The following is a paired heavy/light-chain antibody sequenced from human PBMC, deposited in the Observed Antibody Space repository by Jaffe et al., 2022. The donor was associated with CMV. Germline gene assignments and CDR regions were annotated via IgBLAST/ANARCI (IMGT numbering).Heavy chain of an antibody. CDR2: ISYTGST. D-gene: IGHD2-2*01. Sequence: QVQLQESGPGLVKPSQTLSLTCTVSGGSINSGHYYWSWIRQHPGKGLEWIGYISYTGSTYYNPSLKSRITISVDTSKNQFSLKLSSVTAADTAVYYCARRKRGCSSISCYSPTGFDCWGQGTLVTVSS. J-gene: IGHJ4*02. V-gene: IGHV4-31*03. CDR1: GGSINSGHYY. CDR3: ARRKRGCSSISCYSPTGFDC.
Light chain of an antibody. V-gene: IGKV2-28*01. CDR3: MQALQTPWT. CDR2: LGS. Sequence: DIVMTQSPLSLPVTPGEPASISCRSSQSLLHSNGYNYLDWYLQKPGQSPQLLIYLGSNRASGVPDRFSGSGSGTDFTLKISRVEAEDVGVYYCMQALQTPWTFGQGTKLEIK. CDR1: QSLLHSNGYNY. J-gene: IGKJ2*02.